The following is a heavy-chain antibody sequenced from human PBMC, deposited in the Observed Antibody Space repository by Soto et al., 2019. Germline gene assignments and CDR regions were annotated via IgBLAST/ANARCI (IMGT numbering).Heavy chain of an antibody. V-gene: IGHV2-5*02. D-gene: IGHD2-2*01. Sequence: QITLKESGPTLVKPTQTLTLTCTFAGFSLSTSGVGVGWIRQPPGKALEWLALIYWDDDKSYSPSLKSRLTITKDTSKNQVVLTMTNMDPVETATYYWSRAEVVPEQTRDAFDIGGQGTMVTVSS. CDR1: GFSLSTSGVG. CDR2: IYWDDDK. CDR3: SRAEVVPEQTRDAFDI. J-gene: IGHJ3*02.